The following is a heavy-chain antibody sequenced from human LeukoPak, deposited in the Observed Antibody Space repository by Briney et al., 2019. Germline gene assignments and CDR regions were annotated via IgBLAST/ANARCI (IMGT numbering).Heavy chain of an antibody. CDR2: IKQDGSEE. CDR1: GFTFSSYW. Sequence: NPGGSLRLSCAASGFTFSSYWMSWVRQAPGKGLEWVANIKQDGSEEYYVDSVKGRFTISRDNAKNSLYLQMNSLRAEDTAVYYCASFIARYAFDIWGQGTMVTVSS. D-gene: IGHD6-13*01. V-gene: IGHV3-7*01. CDR3: ASFIARYAFDI. J-gene: IGHJ3*02.